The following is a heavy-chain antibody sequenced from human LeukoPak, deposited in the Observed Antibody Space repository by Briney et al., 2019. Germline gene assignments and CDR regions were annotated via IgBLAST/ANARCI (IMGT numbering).Heavy chain of an antibody. CDR1: GGSISSSSYY. V-gene: IGHV4-39*01. D-gene: IGHD3-22*01. J-gene: IGHJ4*02. CDR2: IYYSGST. CDR3: ARNPESYYDSSGYYRRFDY. Sequence: SETLSLTCTVSGGSISSSSYYWGWIRQPPGKGLEWIGSIYYSGSTYYNPSLKSRVTISVDTSKNQFSLKLSSVTAADTAVYYCARNPESYYDSSGYYRRFDYWGQGTLVTVSS.